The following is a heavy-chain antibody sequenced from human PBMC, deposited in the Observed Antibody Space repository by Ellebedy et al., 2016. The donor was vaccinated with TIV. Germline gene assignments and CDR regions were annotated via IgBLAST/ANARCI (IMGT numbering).Heavy chain of an antibody. CDR1: GYTFTGYF. V-gene: IGHV1-2*02. CDR3: AREETGDAFDI. CDR2: INPKSGVT. Sequence: AASVKVSCKASGYTFTGYFLHWVRQAPGQGLEWMGWINPKSGVTNYVQKFQGRVAMTRDTSISTAYMELSRLRSDDTAVYFCAREETGDAFDIWGQGTMVTVSS. J-gene: IGHJ3*02. D-gene: IGHD1-1*01.